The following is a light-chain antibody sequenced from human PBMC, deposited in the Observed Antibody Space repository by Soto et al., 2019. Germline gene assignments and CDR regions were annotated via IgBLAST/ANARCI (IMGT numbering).Light chain of an antibody. CDR3: HQYAGSPST. CDR2: GAS. CDR1: QTVTSNY. V-gene: IGKV3-20*01. J-gene: IGKJ1*01. Sequence: EIVLTQSPGTLSLSPGERATLSCRASQTVTSNYLAWYQRKPGQPPRLRIYGASSRATDIPGRFSGSGSGTDFTLTITRLEPEDFAVYNCHQYAGSPSTFGQGTKVEIK.